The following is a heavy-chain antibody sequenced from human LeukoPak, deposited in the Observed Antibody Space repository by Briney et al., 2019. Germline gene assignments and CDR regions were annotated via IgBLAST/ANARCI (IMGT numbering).Heavy chain of an antibody. J-gene: IGHJ4*02. CDR2: ISSGSSTI. D-gene: IGHD6-25*01. CDR1: GFTFSSYS. V-gene: IGHV3-48*01. Sequence: GGSLRLSCAASGFTFSSYSMNWVRQAPGKGLEWVSYISSGSSTIYYADSVKGRFTISRDNAKNSLYLQMNSLRAEDTAVYYCARGADPQRVIHAYDYWGQGTLVTVSS. CDR3: ARGADPQRVIHAYDY.